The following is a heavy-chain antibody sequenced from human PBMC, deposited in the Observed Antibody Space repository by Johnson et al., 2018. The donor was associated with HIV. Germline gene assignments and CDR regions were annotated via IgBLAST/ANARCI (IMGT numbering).Heavy chain of an antibody. V-gene: IGHV3-23*04. CDR2: VGGSTSST. J-gene: IGHJ3*02. CDR3: AKVDTAMVNAFDI. D-gene: IGHD5-18*01. CDR1: GFTFSSYA. Sequence: VQLVESGGGVVQPGRSLRLSCAASGFTFSSYAMSWVRQAPGKGLEWVSTVGGSTSSTSYADSVKGRFTISRDNSKNTLYLQMNSLRAEDTAVYYCAKVDTAMVNAFDIWGQGTMVTVSS.